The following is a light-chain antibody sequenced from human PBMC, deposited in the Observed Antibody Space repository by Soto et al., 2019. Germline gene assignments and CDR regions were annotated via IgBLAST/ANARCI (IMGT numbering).Light chain of an antibody. CDR1: SSNIETNT. CDR3: ATWDDSLNGWV. CDR2: SNH. J-gene: IGLJ3*02. V-gene: IGLV1-44*01. Sequence: QSVLTQPPSASGTPGQRVTISCSGSSSNIETNTVSWYRQLPGTAPNVLIYSNHQRPSGVPDRFSGSKSGTSASLAISGLQSEDEADYYCATWDDSLNGWVFGGGTKLTVL.